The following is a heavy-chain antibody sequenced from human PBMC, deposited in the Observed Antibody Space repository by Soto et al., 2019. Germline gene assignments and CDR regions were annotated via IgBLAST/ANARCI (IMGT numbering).Heavy chain of an antibody. CDR1: GFTVSSNY. CDR3: ARVRADFDYDFWSGTYYYYGMDV. J-gene: IGHJ6*02. CDR2: IYSGGST. D-gene: IGHD3-3*01. Sequence: GGSLRLSCAASGFTVSSNYMSWVRQAPGKGLEWVSVIYSGGSTYYADSVKGRFTISRDNSKNTLYLQMNSLRAEDTAVYYCARVRADFDYDFWSGTYYYYGMDVWGQGTTVTVSS. V-gene: IGHV3-53*01.